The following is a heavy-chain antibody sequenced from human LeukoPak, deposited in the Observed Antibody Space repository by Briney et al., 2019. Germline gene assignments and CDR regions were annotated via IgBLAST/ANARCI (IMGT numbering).Heavy chain of an antibody. CDR3: ARGVGATANYFDY. Sequence: ASVKVSCKASGYTFTSYGISWVRQAPGQGLEWMGWISAYNGNTNYAQKFLGRVTMTRDMSTSTVYMELSSLRSEDTAVYYCARGVGATANYFDYWGQGTLVTVSS. D-gene: IGHD1-26*01. CDR1: GYTFTSYG. V-gene: IGHV1-18*01. J-gene: IGHJ4*02. CDR2: ISAYNGNT.